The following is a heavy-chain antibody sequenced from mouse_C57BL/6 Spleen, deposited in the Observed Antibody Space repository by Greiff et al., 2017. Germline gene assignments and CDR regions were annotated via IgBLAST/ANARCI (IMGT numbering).Heavy chain of an antibody. CDR1: GYTFTDYY. CDR2: IYPGSGNT. V-gene: IGHV1-76*01. D-gene: IGHD3-1*01. J-gene: IGHJ4*01. Sequence: VQLQQSGAELVRPGASVKLSCKASGYTFTDYYINWVKQRPGQGLEWIARIYPGSGNTYYNEKFKGKATLTAEKSSSTAYMQRSSLTSEDSAVYFCARGGYEAMDYWGQGTSVTVSS. CDR3: ARGGYEAMDY.